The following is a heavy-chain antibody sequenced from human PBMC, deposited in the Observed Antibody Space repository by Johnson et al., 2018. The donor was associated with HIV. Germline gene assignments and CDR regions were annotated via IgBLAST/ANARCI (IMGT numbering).Heavy chain of an antibody. J-gene: IGHJ3*02. CDR2: INGDGSST. CDR1: GFTFSSHW. D-gene: IGHD4-11*01. CDR3: ARDPGNYGGAFDI. Sequence: VQLVESGGGLVQPGGSLRLSCAASGFTFSSHWIHLVRQAPGKGLVWVSRINGDGSSTNYANSVRGRFTISRDNAKNTLYLQMNSLRAEDTAVYYCARDPGNYGGAFDIWGQGTMVTVSS. V-gene: IGHV3-74*01.